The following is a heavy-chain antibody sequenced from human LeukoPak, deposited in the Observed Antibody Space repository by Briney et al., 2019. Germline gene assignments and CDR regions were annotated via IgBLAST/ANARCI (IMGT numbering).Heavy chain of an antibody. Sequence: GGSLRLSCAASGFTFSSYEMNWVRQAPGKGLEWLSYISGSGHTVHYAESVKGRFTVSRDNAKKSLYLQMNSLRAEDTAVYYCARIDSRGDLSFDYWGQGTLVTVSS. J-gene: IGHJ4*02. CDR3: ARIDSRGDLSFDY. CDR2: ISGSGHTV. CDR1: GFTFSSYE. D-gene: IGHD2-21*02. V-gene: IGHV3-48*03.